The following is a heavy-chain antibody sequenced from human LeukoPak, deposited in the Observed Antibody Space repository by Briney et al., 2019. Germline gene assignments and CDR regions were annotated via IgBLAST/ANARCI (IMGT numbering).Heavy chain of an antibody. Sequence: PETLSLTCAVYGGSFSGYYWSWIRQPPGKGLEWIGEINHSGSTNYNPSLKSRVTISVDTSKNQFSLKLSSVTAADTAVYYCARGRSRYCSSTSCYPHSFDPWGQGTLVTVSS. CDR2: INHSGST. D-gene: IGHD2-2*01. CDR3: ARGRSRYCSSTSCYPHSFDP. J-gene: IGHJ5*02. V-gene: IGHV4-34*01. CDR1: GGSFSGYY.